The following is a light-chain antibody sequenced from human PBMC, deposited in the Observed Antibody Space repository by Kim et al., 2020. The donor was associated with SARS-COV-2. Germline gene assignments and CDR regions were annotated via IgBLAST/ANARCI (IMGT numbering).Light chain of an antibody. CDR1: SSDVGGYNH. CDR2: DVS. V-gene: IGLV2-14*03. CDR3: ISYTSSSTLDVV. J-gene: IGLJ2*01. Sequence: QSALTQPASVSGSPGQSITISCTGTSSDVGGYNHVSWYQQHPGKAPKVMIYDVSNRPSGVSNRFSGSKSGNTASLTISGLQAEDEADYYCISYTSSSTLDVVFGGGTQLTVL.